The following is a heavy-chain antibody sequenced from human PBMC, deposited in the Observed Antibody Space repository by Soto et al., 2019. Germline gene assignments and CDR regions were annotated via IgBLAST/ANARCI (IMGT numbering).Heavy chain of an antibody. J-gene: IGHJ3*01. Sequence: SETLSLTCTVSGGSVSSSYYYWTWIRQPPGKGLEWIGQISYSGSTNYNPSLKSRVTISVDTSKNQFSLNLSSVTAADTAVYFCAISPSNDAFDFWGQGTMVTVSS. V-gene: IGHV4-61*01. CDR3: AISPSNDAFDF. D-gene: IGHD2-2*01. CDR2: ISYSGST. CDR1: GGSVSSSYYY.